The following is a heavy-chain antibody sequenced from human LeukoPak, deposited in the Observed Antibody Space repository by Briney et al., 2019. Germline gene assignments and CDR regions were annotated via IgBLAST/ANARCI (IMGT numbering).Heavy chain of an antibody. CDR3: GSSGWKTYYYNYMDV. Sequence: NPGGSLRLSCAASGFTFSDYYMSWFRQAPGKGLEWVSYISNSGTTIYYADSVKGRFTISRDNSKNTLYLQMNSLRTEDTAVYHCGSSGWKTYYYNYMDVWGKGTTVTISS. V-gene: IGHV3-11*01. CDR2: ISNSGTTI. D-gene: IGHD6-19*01. J-gene: IGHJ6*03. CDR1: GFTFSDYY.